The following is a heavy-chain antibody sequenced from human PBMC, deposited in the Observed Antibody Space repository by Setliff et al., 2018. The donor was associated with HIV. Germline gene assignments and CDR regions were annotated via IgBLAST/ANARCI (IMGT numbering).Heavy chain of an antibody. CDR1: GASISSSSYF. CDR2: IYYSGST. J-gene: IGHJ4*02. V-gene: IGHV4-39*07. D-gene: IGHD6-19*01. CDR3: ASGREAVAGALHFDY. Sequence: PSETLSLTCTVSGASISSSSYFWGWIRQPPGKGLEWIGSIYYSGSTYYNPSLKSRVTISVDTSKNQFSLKLNSVTAADTAVYYCASGREAVAGALHFDYWGQGPLVTVSS.